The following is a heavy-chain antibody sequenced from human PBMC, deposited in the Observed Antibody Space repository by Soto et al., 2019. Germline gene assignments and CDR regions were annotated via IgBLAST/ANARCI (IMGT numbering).Heavy chain of an antibody. D-gene: IGHD5-18*01. J-gene: IGHJ4*02. CDR1: GFSPSTSGVG. CDR2: IYWVAVK. Sequence: QITLKESGPPLVNPTQPLTLTCPFSGFSPSTSGVGVGWFRNPPGKALEWLGTIYWVAVKRYSPSLKSRVTITQDTFKNQLVLTMTNMDPVDTATYYCAHLPWKQLWPRAPVVYWGQGTPVTVSS. V-gene: IGHV2-5*02. CDR3: AHLPWKQLWPRAPVVY.